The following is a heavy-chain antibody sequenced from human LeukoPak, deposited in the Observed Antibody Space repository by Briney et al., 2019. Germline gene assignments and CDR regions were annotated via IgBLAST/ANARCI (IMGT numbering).Heavy chain of an antibody. V-gene: IGHV4-4*07. CDR2: IYTSGST. CDR3: ARISGWYGYFDH. CDR1: GGSISSYY. Sequence: SETLSLTCTVSGGSISSYYWSWIRQPAGKGLEWIGRIYTSGSTNYNPSLKRRVTISVDKSKNQFSLKLSSLTAPDTAVYYWARISGWYGYFDHCGQGTLVTVSS. D-gene: IGHD6-19*01. J-gene: IGHJ4*02.